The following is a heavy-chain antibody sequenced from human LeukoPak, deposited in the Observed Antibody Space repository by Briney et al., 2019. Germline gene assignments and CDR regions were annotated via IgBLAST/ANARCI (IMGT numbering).Heavy chain of an antibody. J-gene: IGHJ4*02. CDR3: ARDRGTWNDDGFDY. CDR1: GGTFSSYA. V-gene: IGHV1-69*13. D-gene: IGHD1-1*01. CDR2: IIPMFGTA. Sequence: ASVKVSCKASGGTFSSYAISWVRQAPGQGLEWMGGIIPMFGTANYAQKFQGRVTITADESTSTAYMELSSMRSEDTAVYYCARDRGTWNDDGFDYWGQGTLVTVSS.